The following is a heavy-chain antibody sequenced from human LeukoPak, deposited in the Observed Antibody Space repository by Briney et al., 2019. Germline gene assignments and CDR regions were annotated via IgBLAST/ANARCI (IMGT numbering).Heavy chain of an antibody. D-gene: IGHD1-26*01. CDR2: INPNNGGT. Sequence: ASVKVSCKASGHTFTGCYIHWVRQAPGQGLEWMGWINPNNGGTKYTQKFLGRVTMTGDTSINTAYTEVTSLRSDDTAVYYCTRRLGGSSEGYDYWGQGTLVTVSS. CDR1: GHTFTGCY. J-gene: IGHJ4*02. CDR3: TRRLGGSSEGYDY. V-gene: IGHV1-2*02.